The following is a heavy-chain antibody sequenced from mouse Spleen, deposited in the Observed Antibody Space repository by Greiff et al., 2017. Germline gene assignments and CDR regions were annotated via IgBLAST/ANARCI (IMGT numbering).Heavy chain of an antibody. V-gene: IGHV5-12*02. D-gene: IGHD4-1*01. CDR1: GFTFSDYY. CDR2: ISNGGGST. J-gene: IGHJ3*01. Sequence: EVKLMESGGGLVQPGGSLKLSCATSGFTFSDYYMYWVRQTPEKRLEWVAYISNGGGSTYYPDTVKGRFTISRDNAKNTLYLQMSRLKSEDTAMYYCARGTGWFAYWGQGTLVTVSA. CDR3: ARGTGWFAY.